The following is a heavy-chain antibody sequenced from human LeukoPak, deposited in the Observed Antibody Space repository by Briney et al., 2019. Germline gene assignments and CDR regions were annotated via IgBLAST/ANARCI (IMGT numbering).Heavy chain of an antibody. CDR2: INPNSGGT. Sequence: PRASVNVSCKASGYTFTGYYMHWVRQAPGQGLEWMGWINPNSGGTNYAQKFQGRVTMTRDTSISTAYMELSRLRSDDTAVYYCARGYCSGGSCHFDYWGQGTLVTVSS. V-gene: IGHV1-2*02. CDR1: GYTFTGYY. CDR3: ARGYCSGGSCHFDY. J-gene: IGHJ4*02. D-gene: IGHD2-15*01.